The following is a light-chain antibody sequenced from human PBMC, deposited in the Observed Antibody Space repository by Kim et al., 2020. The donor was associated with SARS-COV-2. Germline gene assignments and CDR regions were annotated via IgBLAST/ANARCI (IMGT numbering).Light chain of an antibody. CDR1: QRVSSSP. CDR3: QQYGSSPRT. J-gene: IGKJ1*01. Sequence: SPGDRATLSCRASQRVSSSPFAWYQQKLGQAPRLLIYDTSSRAPGIPDRFSGSGSGTDFTLTISRLEPEDFAVYYCQQYGSSPRTFCQGTKVDIK. V-gene: IGKV3-20*01. CDR2: DTS.